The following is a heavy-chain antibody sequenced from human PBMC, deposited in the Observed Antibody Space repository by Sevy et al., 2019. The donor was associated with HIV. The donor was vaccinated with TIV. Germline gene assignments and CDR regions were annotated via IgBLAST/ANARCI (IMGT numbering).Heavy chain of an antibody. V-gene: IGHV3-48*02. CDR2: ISSSSSTI. D-gene: IGHD5-12*01. CDR3: ARGGRGWLQSTAPDI. CDR1: GFTFSSYS. J-gene: IGHJ3*02. Sequence: GGSLRLSCAASGFTFSSYSMNWVRQAPGKGLEWVSYISSSSSTIYYADSVKGRFTISRDNAKNSLYLQMNSLRDEDTAVYYCARGGRGWLQSTAPDIWGQGTMVTVSS.